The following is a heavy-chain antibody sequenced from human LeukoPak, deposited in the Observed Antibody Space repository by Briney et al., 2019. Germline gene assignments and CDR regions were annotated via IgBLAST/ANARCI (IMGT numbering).Heavy chain of an antibody. J-gene: IGHJ4*02. Sequence: GGSLRLSCAASGFTFDDYAMHWVRHAPGKGLEWVSDISWNSGSIGYADSVKGRFTISRDNAKNSLYLQMNSLRAEDTALYYCAKSTHPAYDSSGYYYYWGQGTLVTVSS. CDR3: AKSTHPAYDSSGYYYY. CDR1: GFTFDDYA. V-gene: IGHV3-9*01. CDR2: ISWNSGSI. D-gene: IGHD3-22*01.